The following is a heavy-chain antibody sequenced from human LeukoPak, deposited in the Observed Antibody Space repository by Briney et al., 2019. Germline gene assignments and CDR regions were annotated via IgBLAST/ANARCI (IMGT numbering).Heavy chain of an antibody. CDR2: ISYDGSNK. D-gene: IGHD3-10*01. V-gene: IGHV3-30*04. J-gene: IGHJ3*02. CDR3: AREGMVRGVTDAFDI. CDR1: GFTFSSYA. Sequence: GGSLRLSCAASGFTFSSYAMHLVRQAPGKGLEWVAVISYDGSNKYYADSVKGRFTISGDNSTNTLYLQMHSLRAEDTAVYYCAREGMVRGVTDAFDIWGQGTMVTVSS.